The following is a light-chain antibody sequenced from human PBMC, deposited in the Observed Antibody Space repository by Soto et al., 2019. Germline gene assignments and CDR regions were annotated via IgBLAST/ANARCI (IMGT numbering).Light chain of an antibody. CDR2: DAS. CDR3: QQRGDWPLYT. CDR1: QSISYN. V-gene: IGKV3-11*01. J-gene: IGKJ2*01. Sequence: IVLTQSPATLSLSPGERATLSCRASQSISYNLAWYQQKPGQAPRLLIYDASNRATGVPARFSGSGSGKDFTISISSLEPADFAVYYCQQRGDWPLYTFGQGSRLEIK.